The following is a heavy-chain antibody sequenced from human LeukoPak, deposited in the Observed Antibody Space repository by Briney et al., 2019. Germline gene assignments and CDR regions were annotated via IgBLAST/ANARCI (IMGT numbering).Heavy chain of an antibody. CDR1: GFRFSDYY. D-gene: IGHD3-22*01. Sequence: GGSLRLSCVVSGFRFSDYYMSWIRQTPGKGLELISYISGSGDAIYYTDSVRGRFTISRDNAKNSLYLQLDNLSAEDTAFYYCASLYDSTGFCFDYWGQGALVTVS. V-gene: IGHV3-11*01. CDR3: ASLYDSTGFCFDY. J-gene: IGHJ4*02. CDR2: ISGSGDAI.